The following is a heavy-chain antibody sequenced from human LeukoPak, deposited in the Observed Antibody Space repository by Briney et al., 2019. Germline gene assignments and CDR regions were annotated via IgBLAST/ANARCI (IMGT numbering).Heavy chain of an antibody. D-gene: IGHD3-22*01. CDR2: ISAYNGNT. V-gene: IGHV1-18*01. CDR1: GYTFTSYG. Sequence: ASVKVSCKASGYTFTSYGISWVRQAPGQGLEWMAWISAYNGNTNYAQKLQGRVTMTTDTSTSTAYMELRSLRSDDTAVYYCARDGNYYYDSSGYYYEASTNWFDPWGQGTLVTVSS. J-gene: IGHJ5*02. CDR3: ARDGNYYYDSSGYYYEASTNWFDP.